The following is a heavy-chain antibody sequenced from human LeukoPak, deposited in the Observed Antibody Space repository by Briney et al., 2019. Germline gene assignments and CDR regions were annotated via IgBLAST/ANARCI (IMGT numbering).Heavy chain of an antibody. CDR1: GGSFSGYY. CDR2: IYYSGST. V-gene: IGHV4-34*01. CDR3: ARVLAVAGTWENWFDP. D-gene: IGHD6-19*01. J-gene: IGHJ5*02. Sequence: KPSETLSLTCGVSGGSFSGYYWNWIRQPPGKGLEWIGSIYYSGSTYYNPSLKSRVTISVDTSKNQFSLKLSSVTAADTAVYYCARVLAVAGTWENWFDPWGQGTLVTVSS.